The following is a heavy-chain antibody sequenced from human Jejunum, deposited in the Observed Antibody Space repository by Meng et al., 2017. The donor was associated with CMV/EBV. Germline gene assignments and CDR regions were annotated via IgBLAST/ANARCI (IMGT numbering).Heavy chain of an antibody. CDR2: TQYDGSDK. V-gene: IGHV3-30*02. CDR1: GFIFSNYG. Sequence: VELVGSVGGVVQPVGSLSLSCAESGFIFSNYGMHWVRQAPGKGLEWVAFTQYDGSDKYYADSVRGRFTISRDNSKNMLYLQMNNVRAEDTAVYHCAKRDCIGSGCGFYYFDSWGQGTLVTVSS. CDR3: AKRDCIGSGCGFYYFDS. J-gene: IGHJ4*02. D-gene: IGHD6-19*01.